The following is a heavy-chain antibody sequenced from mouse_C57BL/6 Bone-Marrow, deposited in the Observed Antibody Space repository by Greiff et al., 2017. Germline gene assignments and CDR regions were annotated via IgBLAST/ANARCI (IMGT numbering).Heavy chain of an antibody. CDR1: GYSFTGYY. Sequence: VQLKQSGPELVKPGASVTISCKASGYSFTGYYMNWVQQSPEKSLEWIGEINPSTGGTTYNQQFKAKATLTVDKSSSTAYMQLKSLTSEDSAVYFCSRRATSLRPLDYWGQGTTLTVSS. CDR3: SRRATSLRPLDY. CDR2: INPSTGGT. V-gene: IGHV1-42*01. D-gene: IGHD2-4*01. J-gene: IGHJ2*01.